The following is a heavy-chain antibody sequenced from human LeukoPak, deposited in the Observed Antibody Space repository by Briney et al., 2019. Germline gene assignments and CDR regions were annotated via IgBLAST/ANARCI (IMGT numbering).Heavy chain of an antibody. CDR1: GFSSGSYT. CDR3: ARDYSSGWFGKGAY. V-gene: IGHV3-21*01. D-gene: IGHD6-19*01. Sequence: GGSLRPPCKGSGFSSGSYTLTWIRQAPGKGLEWVSSINTSSGLIYYADSVKGRFTSSRDNANNSVYLQMNSLTVEDTAVYFCARDYSSGWFGKGAYWGQGTLVVVSS. CDR2: INTSSGLI. J-gene: IGHJ4*02.